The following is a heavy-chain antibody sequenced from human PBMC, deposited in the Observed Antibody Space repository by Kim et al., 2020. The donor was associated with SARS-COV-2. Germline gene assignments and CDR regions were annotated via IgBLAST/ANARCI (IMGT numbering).Heavy chain of an antibody. CDR3: ARDLLVLLWFGGLDY. J-gene: IGHJ4*01. CDR1: GFTFSSYA. V-gene: IGHV3-30*04. CDR2: ISYDGSNK. Sequence: GGSLRLSCAASGFTFSSYAMHWVRQAPGKGLEWVAVISYDGSNKYYADSVKGRFTISRDNSKNTLYLQMNSLRAEDTAVYYCARDLLVLLWFGGLDYWG. D-gene: IGHD3-10*01.